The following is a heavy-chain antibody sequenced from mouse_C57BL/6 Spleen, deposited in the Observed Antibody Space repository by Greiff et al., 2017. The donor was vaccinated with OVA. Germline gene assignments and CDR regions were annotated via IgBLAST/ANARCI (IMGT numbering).Heavy chain of an antibody. J-gene: IGHJ2*01. Sequence: EVKLQESGGGLVKPGGSLKLSCAASGFTFSSYAMSWVRQTPEKRLEWVATISDGGSYTYYPDNVKGRFTISRDNAKNNLYLQMSHLKSEDTAMYYCARDYFDYWGKGTTLTVSS. CDR2: ISDGGSYT. CDR3: ARDYFDY. V-gene: IGHV5-4*01. CDR1: GFTFSSYA.